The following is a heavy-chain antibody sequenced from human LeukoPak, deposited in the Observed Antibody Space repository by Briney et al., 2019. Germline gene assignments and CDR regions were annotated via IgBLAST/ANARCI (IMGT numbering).Heavy chain of an antibody. D-gene: IGHD1-26*01. J-gene: IGHJ5*02. CDR3: AKGSGSYLSWFDP. V-gene: IGHV3-21*01. CDR2: ISSSSSYI. CDR1: GFTFSSYR. Sequence: GGSLRLSCAASGFTFSSYRMNWVRQAPGKGLEWVSSISSSSSYIYYADSVKGRFTISRDNAKNSLYLQMNSLRAEDTAVYYCAKGSGSYLSWFDPWGQGTLVTVSS.